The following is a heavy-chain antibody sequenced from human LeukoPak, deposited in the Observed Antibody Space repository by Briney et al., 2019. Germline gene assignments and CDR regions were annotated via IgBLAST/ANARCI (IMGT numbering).Heavy chain of an antibody. J-gene: IGHJ4*02. CDR3: ARASVRDGPPMD. D-gene: IGHD5-24*01. Sequence: ASVKVSCKASGYTFTSYYMHWARQAPGQGLEWMGIINPSGGSTSYAQKFQGRVTMTRDMSTSTVYMELSSLRSEDTAVYYCARASVRDGPPMDWGQGTLVTVSS. CDR2: INPSGGST. CDR1: GYTFTSYY. V-gene: IGHV1-46*01.